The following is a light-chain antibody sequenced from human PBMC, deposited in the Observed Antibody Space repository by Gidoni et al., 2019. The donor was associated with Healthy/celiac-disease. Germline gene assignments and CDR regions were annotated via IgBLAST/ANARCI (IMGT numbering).Light chain of an antibody. J-gene: IGKJ3*01. CDR3: QQRSSWPFT. CDR2: DAS. Sequence: EIALTQSPATLSLSPGLSATLSCSASQSVSSYLAWYHQKPGQAPRLLIYDASNRATGIPARFSGSGSGTDFTLTISSLEPEDFAVYYCQQRSSWPFTFXPXTKVDIK. V-gene: IGKV3-11*01. CDR1: QSVSSY.